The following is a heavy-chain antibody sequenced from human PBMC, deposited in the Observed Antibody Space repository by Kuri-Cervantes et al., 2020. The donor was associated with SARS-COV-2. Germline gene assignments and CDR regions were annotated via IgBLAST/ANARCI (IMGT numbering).Heavy chain of an antibody. V-gene: IGHV4-38-2*02. CDR3: ARDLPSDYTYYYSTWMS. Sequence: GPLRPPGPASGYSISSGYYWGWIRHPPGKRLEWIGSICHSGSTYYNPSLKGRVTISVDTSKNQFSLKLSSVTAADTAVYYCARDLPSDYTYYYSTWMSGAKGPRSPSP. J-gene: IGHJ6*03. D-gene: IGHD4/OR15-4a*01. CDR1: GYSISSGYY. CDR2: ICHSGST.